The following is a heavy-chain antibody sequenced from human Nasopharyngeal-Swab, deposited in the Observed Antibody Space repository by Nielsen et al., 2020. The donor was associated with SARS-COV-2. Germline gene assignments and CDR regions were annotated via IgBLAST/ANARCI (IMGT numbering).Heavy chain of an antibody. J-gene: IGHJ4*02. CDR1: GGSLSGYY. V-gene: IGHV4-34*01. CDR3: ARGRAFHRDIVVVVAAKSPFDY. Sequence: SETLSLTCAVYGGSLSGYYWSWIRQPPGKGLEWIGEINHSGSTNYNPSLKSRVTISVDTSKNQFSLKLSSVTAADTAVYYCARGRAFHRDIVVVVAAKSPFDYWGQGTLVTVSS. CDR2: INHSGST. D-gene: IGHD2-15*01.